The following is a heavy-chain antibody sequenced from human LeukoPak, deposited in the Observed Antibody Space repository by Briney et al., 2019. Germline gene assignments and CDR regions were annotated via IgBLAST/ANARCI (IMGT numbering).Heavy chain of an antibody. CDR2: IYYSGST. V-gene: IGHV4-59*08. J-gene: IGHJ5*02. D-gene: IGHD2-2*01. CDR3: ARLTVPADMFDVSWFDP. CDR1: GGSISSYY. Sequence: SETLSLTCTVSGGSISSYYWSWIRQPPGKGLEWIGYIYYSGSTNYNPSLKSRVTISVDTSKNQFSLKLSSVTAADTAVYYCARLTVPADMFDVSWFDPWGQGTLVTVSS.